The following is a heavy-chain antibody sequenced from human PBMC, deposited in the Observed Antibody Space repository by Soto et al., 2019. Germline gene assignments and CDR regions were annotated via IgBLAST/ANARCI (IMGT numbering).Heavy chain of an antibody. CDR3: ARGDFFKGDY. D-gene: IGHD3-3*01. CDR2: INHSGNT. V-gene: IGHV4-34*01. Sequence: SETLSLTCAVYGGSFSDYYWSWIRQPPGKGLEWIGEINHSGNTNYSPSLKSRVTISVDTSKNQFSLKLSSVTAADTAVYYCARGDFFKGDYWGQGTLVTVSS. J-gene: IGHJ4*02. CDR1: GGSFSDYY.